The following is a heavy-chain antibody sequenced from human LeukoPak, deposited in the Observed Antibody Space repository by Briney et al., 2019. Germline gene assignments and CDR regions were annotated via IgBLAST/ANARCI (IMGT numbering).Heavy chain of an antibody. D-gene: IGHD3-3*01. V-gene: IGHV4-4*07. J-gene: IGHJ5*02. Sequence: SETLSLTCTVSGGSISSYYWSWIRQPAGKGLEWIGRIYTSGSTNYNPSLKSRVTISVDTSKNQFSLKLSSVTAADTAVYYCARGPDFWSGYYSRGVWFDPWGQGTLVTVSS. CDR3: ARGPDFWSGYYSRGVWFDP. CDR1: GGSISSYY. CDR2: IYTSGST.